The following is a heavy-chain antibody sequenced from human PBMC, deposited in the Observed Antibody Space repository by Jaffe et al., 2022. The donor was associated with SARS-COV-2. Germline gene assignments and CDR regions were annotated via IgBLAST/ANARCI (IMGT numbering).Heavy chain of an antibody. J-gene: IGHJ3*02. CDR2: ISWNSGSI. Sequence: EVQLVESGGGLVQPGRSLRLSCAASGFTFDDYAMHWVRQAPGKGLEWVSGISWNSGSIGYADSVKGRFTISRDNAKNSLYLQMNSLRADDTALYYCTKDGWGLWFGGLCEGGCVFDIWGQGTMVTVSS. V-gene: IGHV3-9*01. CDR3: TKDGWGLWFGGLCEGGCVFDI. CDR1: GFTFDDYA. D-gene: IGHD3-10*01.